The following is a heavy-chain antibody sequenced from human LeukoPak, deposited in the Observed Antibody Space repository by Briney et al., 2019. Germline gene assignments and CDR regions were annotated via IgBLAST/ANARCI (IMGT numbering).Heavy chain of an antibody. CDR2: INHDGSAT. D-gene: IGHD4-11*01. CDR1: GFAFSGYW. Sequence: GGSLRLSCAASGFAFSGYWMHWVRQAPGKGLVWVSRINHDGSATIYADSVKGRFTFSRDNAKNTLHLQMNSLRVDDTAVYYCARSTTVTTDYYYYGMDVWGQGTTVTVSS. CDR3: ARSTTVTTDYYYYGMDV. J-gene: IGHJ6*02. V-gene: IGHV3-74*01.